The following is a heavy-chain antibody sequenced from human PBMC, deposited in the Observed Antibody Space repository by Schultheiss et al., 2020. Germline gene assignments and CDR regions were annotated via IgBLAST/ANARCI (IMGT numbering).Heavy chain of an antibody. D-gene: IGHD4-17*01. V-gene: IGHV1-3*01. CDR2: INAGNGNT. Sequence: ASVKVSCKASGYTFTSYAMHWVRQAPGQRLEWMGWINAGNGNTKYSQKFQGRITVTRDRSASTVNMELSSLRSEDTAMYYCARRGYGDYGALDIWGQGTMVTVSS. J-gene: IGHJ3*02. CDR3: ARRGYGDYGALDI. CDR1: GYTFTSYA.